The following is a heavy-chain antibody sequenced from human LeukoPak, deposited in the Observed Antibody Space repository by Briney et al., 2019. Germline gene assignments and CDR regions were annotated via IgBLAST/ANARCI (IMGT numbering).Heavy chain of an antibody. J-gene: IGHJ5*02. CDR1: GYTFTGYY. CDR2: INPNSGGT. D-gene: IGHD6-13*01. Sequence: GASVKVSCKASGYTFTGYYMHWVRQAPGQGLEWMGWINPNSGGTIYAQKFQGRVTMTRDTSINTAYMELSRLKSDDTAVYYCARGGDSSSWYGWFDPWGQGTLVTVSS. CDR3: ARGGDSSSWYGWFDP. V-gene: IGHV1-2*02.